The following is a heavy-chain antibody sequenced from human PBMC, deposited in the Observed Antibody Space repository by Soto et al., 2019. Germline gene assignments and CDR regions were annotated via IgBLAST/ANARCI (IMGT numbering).Heavy chain of an antibody. CDR3: ARHPGCSGGSCYSVYYFGMDV. CDR1: GYSFTSYW. V-gene: IGHV5-10-1*01. J-gene: IGHJ6*02. D-gene: IGHD2-15*01. Sequence: GESLKISCKGSGYSFTSYWISWVRQMPGKGLEWMGRIDPSDSYPNYSPSFQGHVTISADKSVSTAYLQWSSLKASDTAIYYCARHPGCSGGSCYSVYYFGMDVWGQGTTVTVSS. CDR2: IDPSDSYP.